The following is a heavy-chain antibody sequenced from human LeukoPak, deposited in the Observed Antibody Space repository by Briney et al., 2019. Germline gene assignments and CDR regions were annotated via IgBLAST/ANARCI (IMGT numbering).Heavy chain of an antibody. D-gene: IGHD2-15*01. CDR1: AFTFSNHD. J-gene: IGHJ3*02. CDR3: ARARIYGHIDAFDI. Sequence: PGGSLRLSGAASAFTFSNHDMNWVRQAPGKGLEWVSYISSRGGTLDYADSVKGRFTISRDNAKNSLFLQMNSLRAEDTAVYYCARARIYGHIDAFDIWGQGTMVTVSS. CDR2: ISSRGGTL. V-gene: IGHV3-48*03.